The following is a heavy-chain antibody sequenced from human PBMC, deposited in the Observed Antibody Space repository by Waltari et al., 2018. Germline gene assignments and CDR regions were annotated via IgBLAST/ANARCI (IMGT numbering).Heavy chain of an antibody. J-gene: IGHJ4*02. CDR1: GGYCSRIA. Sequence: QVQPVQSGGGVKKPGSSGTGSCKAFGGYCSRIAISWVRQAPGQGLEWMGGIIPILGRANYAQKFQGRVTITADSATTTATMELSSLRSEDTAVYYCARDAGLVGTTALGYWGQGTLVTVSS. V-gene: IGHV1-69*04. D-gene: IGHD1-26*01. CDR2: IIPILGRA. CDR3: ARDAGLVGTTALGY.